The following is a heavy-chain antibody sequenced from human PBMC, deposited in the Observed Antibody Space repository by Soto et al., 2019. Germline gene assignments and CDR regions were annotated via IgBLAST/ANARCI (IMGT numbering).Heavy chain of an antibody. Sequence: PGGSLRLSCAASGFNFPSYDMHWVRQAPGKGLEWVSAISTSGATFYAASVKGRFTISRENGDNSLFLQINSLRAEDTAVYFCARERDSYSDPWQEPHSWGQGTLVTVSS. J-gene: IGHJ4*02. CDR1: GFNFPSYD. V-gene: IGHV3-13*04. CDR2: ISTSGAT. CDR3: ARERDSYSDPWQEPHS. D-gene: IGHD6-13*01.